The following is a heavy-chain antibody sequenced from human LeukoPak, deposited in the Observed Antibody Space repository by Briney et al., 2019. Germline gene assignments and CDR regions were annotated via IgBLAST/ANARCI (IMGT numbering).Heavy chain of an antibody. CDR2: ISSSSSTI. D-gene: IGHD1-14*01. Sequence: GGSLRLSCAASGFTFSSYSMNWVRQAPGKGLEWVSYISSSSSTIYYADSVKGRFTISRDNAKNSLYLQMNSLRGRDTAVYYCATLVRHPYWEPNYLVQGTMVTVSS. J-gene: IGHJ4*02. CDR1: GFTFSSYS. V-gene: IGHV3-48*01. CDR3: ATLVRHPYWEPNY.